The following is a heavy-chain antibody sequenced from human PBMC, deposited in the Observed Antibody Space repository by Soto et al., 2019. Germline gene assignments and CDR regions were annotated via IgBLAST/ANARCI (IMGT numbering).Heavy chain of an antibody. Sequence: EVQLLESGGGLVQPGGPLRLSCAASGFTFINFAMSWVRQAPGKGLEWVSTIHSGGTYDADSVRGRFTISRDNSKNTPSLQMNRLRAEDTAVYYCAKATHNAEGGYCRSIRCAAEYFQNWGQGTLVSVSS. V-gene: IGHV3-23*01. J-gene: IGHJ1*01. CDR2: IHSGGT. D-gene: IGHD2-2*01. CDR3: AKATHNAEGGYCRSIRCAAEYFQN. CDR1: GFTFINFA.